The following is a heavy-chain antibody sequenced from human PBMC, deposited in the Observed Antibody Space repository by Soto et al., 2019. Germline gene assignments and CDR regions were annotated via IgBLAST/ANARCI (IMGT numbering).Heavy chain of an antibody. V-gene: IGHV1-18*01. Sequence: QVQLVQSGDEMKKPGASVRVSCKASGYIFVNYGIAWVRQAPGQGLEWMGWISPYTGDTHSASKVQGRLTITTDTSTSTANMDLGILTSDDTAVYYCAMVDNYVTPTPQDVWGQGTTVTVSS. CDR1: GYIFVNYG. CDR3: AMVDNYVTPTPQDV. J-gene: IGHJ6*02. D-gene: IGHD3-16*01. CDR2: ISPYTGDT.